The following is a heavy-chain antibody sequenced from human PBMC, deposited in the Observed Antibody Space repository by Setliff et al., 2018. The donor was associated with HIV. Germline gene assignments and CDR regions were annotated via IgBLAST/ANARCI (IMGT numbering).Heavy chain of an antibody. CDR2: IYTSGST. CDR3: ARDSRWLQFPYFDS. J-gene: IGHJ4*01. Sequence: PSETLSLTCTVSGGSISSGSYYWSWIRQPAGKGLEWIGHIYTSGSTNYNPSLKSRVTISVDTSKNQFSLKLSSVTAADTAVYYCARDSRWLQFPYFDSWGQGTPVTVSS. V-gene: IGHV4-61*09. CDR1: GGSISSGSYY. D-gene: IGHD5-12*01.